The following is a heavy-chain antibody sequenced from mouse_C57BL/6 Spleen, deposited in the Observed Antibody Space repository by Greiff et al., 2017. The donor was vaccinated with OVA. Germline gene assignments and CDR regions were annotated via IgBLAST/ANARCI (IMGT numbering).Heavy chain of an antibody. Sequence: VQLQQSGPELVKPGASVKISCKASGYAFSSSWMNWVKQRPGKGLEWIGRIYPGDGDTNYNGKFKGKATLTADKSSSTAYMQLSSLTSEDSAVYFCARDYYGHYFDYWGQGTTLTVSS. CDR2: IYPGDGDT. D-gene: IGHD1-1*01. V-gene: IGHV1-82*01. J-gene: IGHJ2*01. CDR3: ARDYYGHYFDY. CDR1: GYAFSSSW.